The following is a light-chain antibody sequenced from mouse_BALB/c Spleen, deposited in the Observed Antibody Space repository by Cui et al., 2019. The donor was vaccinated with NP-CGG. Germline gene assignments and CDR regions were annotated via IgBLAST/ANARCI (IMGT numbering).Light chain of an antibody. J-gene: IGLJ1*01. CDR3: ALWYSNHWV. Sequence: QAVVPQESALTTSPGETVTLTCRSSTGAVTTSNYANWVQEKPDHLFTGLTGGTNNRVPGVSARFSGSLIGDKAALTITGAQTEDEAIYFCALWYSNHWVFGGGTKLTVL. V-gene: IGLV1*01. CDR1: TGAVTTSNY. CDR2: GTN.